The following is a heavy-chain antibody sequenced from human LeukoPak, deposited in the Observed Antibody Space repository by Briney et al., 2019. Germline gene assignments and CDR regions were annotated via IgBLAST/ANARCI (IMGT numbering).Heavy chain of an antibody. CDR2: INHSGST. V-gene: IGHV4-34*01. CDR3: ARGKRGYSYANDY. Sequence: SETLSLTCAVYGGSFSGYYWSWIRQPPGKGLERIGEINHSGSTNYNPSLKSRVTISVDTSKNQFSLKLSSVTAADTAVYYCARGKRGYSYANDYWGQGTLVTVSS. J-gene: IGHJ4*02. D-gene: IGHD5-18*01. CDR1: GGSFSGYY.